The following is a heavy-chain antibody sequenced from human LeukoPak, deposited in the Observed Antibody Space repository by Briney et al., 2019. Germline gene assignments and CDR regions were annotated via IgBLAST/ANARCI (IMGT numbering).Heavy chain of an antibody. V-gene: IGHV4-34*01. CDR1: GGSFSNYY. CDR2: INHRGGT. Sequence: SETLSLTCVVYGGSFSNYYWSWIRRPPGKGLEWIGEINHRGGTNYNPSLKSRVTIAADTSKNQFSLKLTSVTAADTAVYYCATRDYWGQGTLVTVSS. J-gene: IGHJ4*02. CDR3: ATRDY.